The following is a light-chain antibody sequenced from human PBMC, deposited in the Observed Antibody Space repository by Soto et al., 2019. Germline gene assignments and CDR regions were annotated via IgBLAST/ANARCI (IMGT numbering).Light chain of an antibody. J-gene: IGKJ2*01. CDR2: GAS. V-gene: IGKV3-15*01. CDR3: QQGHNWPLT. CDR1: QRITSE. Sequence: EIVMTQSPATLSVSPGETATLSCRASQRITSELAWYQQKPGQPPRVLIYGASTRATGVPARFTGSGSGSEFTLTISGLQSEDFAVYYCQQGHNWPLTFGQGTRLEI.